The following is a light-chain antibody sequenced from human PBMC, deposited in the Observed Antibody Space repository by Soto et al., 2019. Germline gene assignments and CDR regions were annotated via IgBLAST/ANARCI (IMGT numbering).Light chain of an antibody. CDR3: QSYDSSLSGSRV. CDR1: SSNIGAGYD. V-gene: IGLV1-40*01. Sequence: QSVLTQPPSVSGAPGQRVTISCTGSSSNIGAGYDVHWYQQLPGTAPKLLIYGNSNRPSGVPDRFPGSKSGTSASLAITGLQAEDEADYYCQSYDSSLSGSRVFGTGTQLTVL. CDR2: GNS. J-gene: IGLJ1*01.